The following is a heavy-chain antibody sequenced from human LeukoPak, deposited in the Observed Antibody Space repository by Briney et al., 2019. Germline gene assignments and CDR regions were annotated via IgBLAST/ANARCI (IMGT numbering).Heavy chain of an antibody. Sequence: PSQTLSLTCTVSGGSISSYYWSWIRQPPGKGLEWVGYIYYSGSTNYNPSLKSRVTISVDTSKNQFSLKLSSVTAADTAVYYCARETYYYDSSGYSLNMDVWGKGTTVTIPS. V-gene: IGHV4-59*01. CDR3: ARETYYYDSSGYSLNMDV. CDR2: IYYSGST. CDR1: GGSISSYY. J-gene: IGHJ6*03. D-gene: IGHD3-22*01.